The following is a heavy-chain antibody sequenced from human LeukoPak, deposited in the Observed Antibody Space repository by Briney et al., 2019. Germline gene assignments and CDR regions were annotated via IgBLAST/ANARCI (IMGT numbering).Heavy chain of an antibody. CDR1: GGSISSYY. J-gene: IGHJ5*02. CDR2: IYYSGST. CDR3: AGGWPAHYYDSRGYNWFDP. Sequence: PSQTLSLTCTVSGGSISSYYWSWIRQPPGKGLEWIGYIYYSGSTKYNPSLKSRVTISVDTSKNQFALKLSSVTAADTAVYYCAGGWPAHYYDSRGYNWFDPWGQGTLVTVSS. V-gene: IGHV4-59*01. D-gene: IGHD3-22*01.